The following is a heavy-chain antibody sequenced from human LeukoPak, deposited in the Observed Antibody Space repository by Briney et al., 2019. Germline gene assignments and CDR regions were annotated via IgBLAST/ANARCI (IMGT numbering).Heavy chain of an antibody. CDR2: IWYDGSNK. Sequence: GGSLRLSCAASGFAFSSYGMHWVRQAPGKGLEWVAVIWYDGSNKYYADSVKGRFTISRDNSKNTLYLQMNSPRAEDTAVYYCAKDNSLWFGVSRAFDIWGQGTMVTVSS. J-gene: IGHJ3*02. CDR1: GFAFSSYG. CDR3: AKDNSLWFGVSRAFDI. D-gene: IGHD3-10*01. V-gene: IGHV3-33*06.